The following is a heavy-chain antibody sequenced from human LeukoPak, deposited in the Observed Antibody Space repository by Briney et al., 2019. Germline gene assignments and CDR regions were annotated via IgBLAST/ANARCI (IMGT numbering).Heavy chain of an antibody. CDR2: IHISGST. CDR1: GGPINSGSYS. J-gene: IGHJ3*02. CDR3: ARADRSGYFGNVVAFDI. D-gene: IGHD3-22*01. V-gene: IGHV4-61*02. Sequence: PSQTLSLTCTVSGGPINSGSYSWTWIRQPAGKGREWIGRIHISGSTHYTPSLKSRVTISVDTSKNQFSLKLSSVTAADTAVYYCARADRSGYFGNVVAFDIWGQGTMVTVSS.